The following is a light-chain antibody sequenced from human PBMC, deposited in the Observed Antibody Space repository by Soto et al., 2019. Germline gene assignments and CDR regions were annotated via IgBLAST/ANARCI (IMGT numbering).Light chain of an antibody. Sequence: DIVINQTPRSLRVTLGQPASISCSSSQSPVDGDGITSLSWLHQRPGQPPRLLIYKVSNRFSGVPDRFSGSGAGTDFTLKINTVEAEDVGVYYCMQDALYSTFGQGTKVDIK. CDR1: QSPVDGDGITS. V-gene: IGKV2-24*01. J-gene: IGKJ1*01. CDR3: MQDALYST. CDR2: KVS.